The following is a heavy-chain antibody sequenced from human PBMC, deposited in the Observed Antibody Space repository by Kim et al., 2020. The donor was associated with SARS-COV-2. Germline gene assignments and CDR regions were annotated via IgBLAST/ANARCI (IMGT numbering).Heavy chain of an antibody. J-gene: IGHJ5*02. CDR3: ARDGGITGASWWFDP. V-gene: IGHV1-46*01. CDR2: IDPNGGST. CDR1: GYTFSNHY. Sequence: ASVKVSCKASGYTFSNHYIHWVRQAPGQGLEWMGIIDPNGGSTRYAQKFQDRVTMTRDTSTSTVYMELSSLRYEDTAVYHCARDGGITGASWWFDPWGQGTLVTVSA. D-gene: IGHD1-20*01.